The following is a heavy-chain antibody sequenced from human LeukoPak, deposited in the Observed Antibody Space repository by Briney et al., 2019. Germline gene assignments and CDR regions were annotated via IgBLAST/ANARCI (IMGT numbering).Heavy chain of an antibody. D-gene: IGHD1-26*01. CDR2: THSDGGTT. V-gene: IGHV3-74*01. CDR1: GFTFSDYW. CDR3: ASATYSIAE. J-gene: IGHJ4*02. Sequence: GGSLRRSCAASGFTFSDYWMDWVGPGPGKGRVWVSLTHSDGGTTNYADSVKGRFTISRDNAKNTLYLQMDSLSVEDTAVYCCASATYSIAEWGQGTLVTVSS.